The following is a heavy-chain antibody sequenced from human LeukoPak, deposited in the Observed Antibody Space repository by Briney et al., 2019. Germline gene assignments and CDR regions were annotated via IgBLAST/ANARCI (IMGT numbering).Heavy chain of an antibody. Sequence: GGSLRLSCAASGFTYSSYAMSWVRQAPGKGLEWVSAISVSGGSTYYADSVKGRFTISRDNSKNTLYLQMKSLRVEDTALYHCAKMGGVSESNARTFDPWGQGTLVTVSS. CDR1: GFTYSSYA. CDR3: AKMGGVSESNARTFDP. D-gene: IGHD3-16*01. J-gene: IGHJ5*02. V-gene: IGHV3-23*01. CDR2: ISVSGGST.